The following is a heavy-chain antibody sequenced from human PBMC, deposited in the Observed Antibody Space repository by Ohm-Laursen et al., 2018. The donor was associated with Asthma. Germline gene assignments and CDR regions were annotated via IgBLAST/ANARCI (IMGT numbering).Heavy chain of an antibody. J-gene: IGHJ5*02. CDR2: ISGSGGST. Sequence: GSLRLSCAATGFTFSNYAMSWVRQAPGKGLEWVSAISGSGGSTYYADSVKGRFTISRDNSKNTLYLQMNSLRAEDTAVYYCAMHPSSDPRNNWFDPWGQGTLVTVSS. CDR3: AMHPSSDPRNNWFDP. CDR1: GFTFSNYA. D-gene: IGHD6-25*01. V-gene: IGHV3-23*01.